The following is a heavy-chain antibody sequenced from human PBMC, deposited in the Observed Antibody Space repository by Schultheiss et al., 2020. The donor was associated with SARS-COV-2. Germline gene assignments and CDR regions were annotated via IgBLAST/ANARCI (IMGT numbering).Heavy chain of an antibody. V-gene: IGHV3-23*01. Sequence: GGSLRLSCVGSGFKFSSYDMTWVRQAPGKGLEWVSGISGSGTTTYYADSVKGRFTVSRDNPKNTLYLQVNNLGDEDTAVYYCARDGGYCSSTSCYSDLDYWGQGTLVTVSS. D-gene: IGHD2-2*02. CDR2: ISGSGTTT. CDR1: GFKFSSYD. J-gene: IGHJ4*02. CDR3: ARDGGYCSSTSCYSDLDY.